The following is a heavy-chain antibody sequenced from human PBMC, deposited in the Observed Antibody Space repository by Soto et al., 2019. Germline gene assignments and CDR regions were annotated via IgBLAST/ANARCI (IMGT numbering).Heavy chain of an antibody. J-gene: IGHJ3*02. CDR1: GGSFRGYI. Sequence: SETLSLTCDVYGGSFRGYIWTWIRQTPVKGLQWIGQINHSGSANYNPSLKSRVTISVDTSNNQFSPKLSSVTAADTAVYYCARRLSGDADLSGAFDIWGQGTMVTVSS. D-gene: IGHD5-12*01. V-gene: IGHV4-34*01. CDR3: ARRLSGDADLSGAFDI. CDR2: INHSGSA.